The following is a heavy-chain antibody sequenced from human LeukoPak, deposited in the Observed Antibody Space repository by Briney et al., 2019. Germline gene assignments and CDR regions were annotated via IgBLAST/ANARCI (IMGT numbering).Heavy chain of an antibody. V-gene: IGHV3-30*18. Sequence: PGGSLRLSCAASGFTFGNYAMRWVRQAPGKGLEWVAVISHDGSSKFYGDLATGRFTISRDTSMSTLYLQMNRLRAEDTAVYYCAKASRYSYGGVYYYYGMDVWGQGTTVTVSS. CDR2: ISHDGSSK. D-gene: IGHD5-18*01. J-gene: IGHJ6*02. CDR1: GFTFGNYA. CDR3: AKASRYSYGGVYYYYGMDV.